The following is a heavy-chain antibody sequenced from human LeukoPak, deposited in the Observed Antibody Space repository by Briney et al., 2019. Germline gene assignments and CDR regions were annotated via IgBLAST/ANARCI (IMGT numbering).Heavy chain of an antibody. Sequence: PSETLSLTCTVSGGSISSYYWSWIRRPPGKGLEWIGYIYYSGSTNYNPSLKSRVTISVDTSKNQFSLKLSSVTAADTAVYYCARRYSGSYREFDYWGQGTLVTVSS. CDR1: GGSISSYY. V-gene: IGHV4-59*12. CDR3: ARRYSGSYREFDY. CDR2: IYYSGST. D-gene: IGHD1-26*01. J-gene: IGHJ4*02.